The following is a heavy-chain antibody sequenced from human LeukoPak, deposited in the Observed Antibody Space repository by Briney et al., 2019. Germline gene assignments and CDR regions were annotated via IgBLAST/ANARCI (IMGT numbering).Heavy chain of an antibody. Sequence: QPGGSLRLSCAASGFTSSSYAMSWVRQAPGKGLEWVSAISGSGGSTCYADSLKGRFTISRDNSKNTLYLQMNSLRAEDTAVYYCAKVPYYYDSSAYFWGQGTLVTVSS. CDR3: AKVPYYYDSSAYF. V-gene: IGHV3-23*01. J-gene: IGHJ4*02. CDR2: ISGSGGST. D-gene: IGHD3-22*01. CDR1: GFTSSSYA.